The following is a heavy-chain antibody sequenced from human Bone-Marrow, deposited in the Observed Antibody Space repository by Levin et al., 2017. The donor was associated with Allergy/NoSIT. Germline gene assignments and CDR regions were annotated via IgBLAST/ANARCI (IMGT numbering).Heavy chain of an antibody. Sequence: LSLTCAASGLTFRNAWMSWVRQAPGKGLEWVGRIKSKGNGEITDYAAPVKGRFTISRDDSKNTLFLQMNSLKTEDTGVYYCSTEESIETYPFLWGDFWGQGTVVTVSS. V-gene: IGHV3-15*01. J-gene: IGHJ4*02. D-gene: IGHD2/OR15-2a*01. CDR1: GLTFRNAW. CDR3: STEESIETYPFLWGDF. CDR2: IKSKGNGEIT.